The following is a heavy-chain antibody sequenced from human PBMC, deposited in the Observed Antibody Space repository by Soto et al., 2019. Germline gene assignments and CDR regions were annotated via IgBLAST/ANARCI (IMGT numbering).Heavy chain of an antibody. J-gene: IGHJ4*02. CDR3: ARISRYSFDFDF. V-gene: IGHV2-26*01. CDR1: GSSLRDPKVG. CDR2: IFSNDEK. D-gene: IGHD5-18*01. Sequence: QVTLKESGPVLVKPTETLTLTCTVSGSSLRDPKVGVTWVRQPPGKALEWLAHIFSNDEKPYCTSLRSRVTISEESSGTQVVLTMTNMDPVDTATYFCARISRYSFDFDFWGQGALVTVSS.